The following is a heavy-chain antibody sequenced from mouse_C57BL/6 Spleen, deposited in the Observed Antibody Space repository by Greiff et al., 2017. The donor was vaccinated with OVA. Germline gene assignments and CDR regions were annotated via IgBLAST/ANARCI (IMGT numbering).Heavy chain of an antibody. CDR1: GYSITSGYY. D-gene: IGHD1-1*01. CDR3: ARHLYGSSYYAMDY. CDR2: ISYDGSN. V-gene: IGHV3-6*01. Sequence: LQESGPGLVKPSQSLSLTCSVTGYSITSGYYWNWIRQFPGNKLEWMGYISYDGSNNYNPSLKNRISITRDTSKNQFFLKLNSVTTEDTATYYCARHLYGSSYYAMDYWGQGTSVTVSS. J-gene: IGHJ4*01.